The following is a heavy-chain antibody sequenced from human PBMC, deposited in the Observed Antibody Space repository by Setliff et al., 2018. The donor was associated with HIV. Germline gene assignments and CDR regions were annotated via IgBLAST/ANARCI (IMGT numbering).Heavy chain of an antibody. CDR2: IHSSGST. D-gene: IGHD6-13*01. CDR3: ARRYSSSGYAYDI. Sequence: SETLSLTCSVSGGSMSGYYWSWIRQPPGKGLEWIGNIHSSGSTNYNPSLKSRVTISVDTSKNQFSLKLTSVTAADTAVYTCARRYSSSGYAYDIWGQGTMVTVSS. J-gene: IGHJ3*02. V-gene: IGHV4-4*09. CDR1: GGSMSGYY.